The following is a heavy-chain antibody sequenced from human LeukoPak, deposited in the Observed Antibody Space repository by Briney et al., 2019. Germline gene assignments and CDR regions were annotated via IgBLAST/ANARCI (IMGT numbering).Heavy chain of an antibody. D-gene: IGHD3-3*01. CDR3: ARDLARGRSGLDY. Sequence: SETLSLTCTVSGGSVSSYYWNWVRQPPGKGLEWIGYIYYSGSSNYNPSLKSRVTISVDTSKNQFSLTLSSGTAADTAMYYCARDLARGRSGLDYWGQGTLVTVSS. J-gene: IGHJ4*02. V-gene: IGHV4-59*02. CDR2: IYYSGSS. CDR1: GGSVSSYY.